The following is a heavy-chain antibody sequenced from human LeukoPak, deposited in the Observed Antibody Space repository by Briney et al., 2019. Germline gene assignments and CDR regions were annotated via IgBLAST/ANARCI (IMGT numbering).Heavy chain of an antibody. V-gene: IGHV4-34*01. CDR2: INHSGST. Sequence: SETLSLTGAVYGGSFSGYYRSWIRQPPGKELEWIGEINHSGSTNYNPSLKSRVTISVDTSKNQFSLKLSSVTAADTAVYYCATLYSSSWYMGHLRPRSDAFDIWGQGTMVTVSS. CDR3: ATLYSSSWYMGHLRPRSDAFDI. D-gene: IGHD6-13*01. J-gene: IGHJ3*02. CDR1: GGSFSGYY.